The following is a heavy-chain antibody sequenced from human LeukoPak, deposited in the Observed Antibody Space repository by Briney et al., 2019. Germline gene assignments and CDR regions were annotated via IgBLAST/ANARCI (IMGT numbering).Heavy chain of an antibody. CDR2: IYYSGST. J-gene: IGHJ4*02. CDR1: GGSISSRNYY. D-gene: IGHD1-26*01. Sequence: SETLSLTCTVSGGSISSRNYYWGWIRQPPGKGLEWIGYIYYSGSTNYNPSLKSRVTISVDTSKNQFSLKLSSVTAADTAVYYCARGIVPTDYWGQGTLVTVSS. CDR3: ARGIVPTDY. V-gene: IGHV4-61*05.